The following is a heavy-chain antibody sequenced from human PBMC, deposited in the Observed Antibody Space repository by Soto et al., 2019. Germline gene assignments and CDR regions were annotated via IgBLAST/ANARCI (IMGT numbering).Heavy chain of an antibody. Sequence: KASETLSLTCTVSGAFINSDYFYWGWIRQPPGKGLEWIGSIYYRGTTYYNPSLKSRATISVDTSKNQFSLRLTSVTAADTAVYYCARPQGGTSMYHWFDPWGQGTLVTVSS. V-gene: IGHV4-39*01. CDR3: ARPQGGTSMYHWFDP. D-gene: IGHD1-1*01. J-gene: IGHJ5*02. CDR1: GAFINSDYFY. CDR2: IYYRGTT.